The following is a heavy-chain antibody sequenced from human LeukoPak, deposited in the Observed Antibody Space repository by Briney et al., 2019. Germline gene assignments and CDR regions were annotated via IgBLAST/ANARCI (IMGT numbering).Heavy chain of an antibody. CDR1: GFTVSSNY. CDR3: ARNQDYGGFDF. D-gene: IGHD4-23*01. Sequence: GGSPRLSCAASGFTVSSNYMSGVRQAPGKGLEWVSVIYSGGGTYYADSVKGRFTVSRDNSKNTLYLQMNSLRVDDTVMYYCARNQDYGGFDFWGQGTLVTVSS. J-gene: IGHJ4*02. V-gene: IGHV3-66*01. CDR2: IYSGGGT.